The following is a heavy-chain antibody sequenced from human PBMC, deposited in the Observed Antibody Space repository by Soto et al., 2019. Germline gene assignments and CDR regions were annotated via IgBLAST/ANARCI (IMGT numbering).Heavy chain of an antibody. CDR1: GFTFSSYA. CDR2: ISGSGGGT. J-gene: IGHJ4*02. D-gene: IGHD1-1*01. CDR3: AKFGMATTKRSPPYYIDY. V-gene: IGHV3-23*01. Sequence: PGGSLRLSCAASGFTFSSYAMSWVRQAPGKGQEWVSSISGSGGGTYYADSVKGRFTSSRDNSKNTLYLQMNSLRAEDTAVYYCAKFGMATTKRSPPYYIDYWGQGALVTVSS.